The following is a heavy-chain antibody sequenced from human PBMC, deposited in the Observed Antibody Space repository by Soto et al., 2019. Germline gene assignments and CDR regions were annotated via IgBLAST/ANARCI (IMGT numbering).Heavy chain of an antibody. CDR1: GFTFSSYS. V-gene: IGHV3-48*02. J-gene: IGHJ6*02. CDR3: ALPGYGGPPDGMDV. CDR2: ISSSSSTI. D-gene: IGHD1-1*01. Sequence: GGSLRLACAASGFTFSSYSMNWVRQAPGKGLEWVSYISSSSSTIYYADSVKGRFTISRDNAKNSLYLQMNSLRDEDTAVYYCALPGYGGPPDGMDVWGQGTTVTVSS.